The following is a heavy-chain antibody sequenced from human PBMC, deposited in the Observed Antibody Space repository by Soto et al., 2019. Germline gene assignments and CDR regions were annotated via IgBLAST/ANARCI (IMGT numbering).Heavy chain of an antibody. CDR2: IWYDGSNK. Sequence: PGGSLRLSCAASGFTFSTYVMHWVRQAPGKGLEWVAVIWYDGSNKYYADSVKGRFTISRDNSKNTLYLQMNSLRAGDTAVYYCARASYDILTGYYHPTPAYYFDYWGQGTLVTVSS. D-gene: IGHD3-9*01. CDR3: ARASYDILTGYYHPTPAYYFDY. V-gene: IGHV3-33*01. J-gene: IGHJ4*02. CDR1: GFTFSTYV.